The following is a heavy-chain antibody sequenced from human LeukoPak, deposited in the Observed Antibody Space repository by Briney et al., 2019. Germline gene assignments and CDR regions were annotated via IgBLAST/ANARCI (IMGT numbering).Heavy chain of an antibody. Sequence: SVKVSCKASGGTFSSYAISWVRQAPGQGLEWMGRIIPILGIANYAQKFQGRVTITADKSTSTAYMELSSLRSEDTAVYYCAREIAAAGTHDYWGQGTLVTVSS. V-gene: IGHV1-69*04. CDR1: GGTFSSYA. CDR3: AREIAAAGTHDY. J-gene: IGHJ4*02. CDR2: IIPILGIA. D-gene: IGHD6-13*01.